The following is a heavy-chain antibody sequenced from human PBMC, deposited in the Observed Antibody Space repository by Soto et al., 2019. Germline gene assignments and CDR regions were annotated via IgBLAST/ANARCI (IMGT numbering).Heavy chain of an antibody. V-gene: IGHV5-51*01. D-gene: IGHD1-1*01. CDR2: IYPGDSDT. CDR1: GYSFTSYW. J-gene: IGHJ6*03. CDR3: ARWPGDWNDPRSDYYMDV. Sequence: GECLKISCKGSGYSFTSYWIGWVRQMPGKGLEWMGIIYPGDSDTRYSPSFQGQVTISADKSISTAYLQWSSLKASDTAMYYCARWPGDWNDPRSDYYMDVWGKGTTVTVSS.